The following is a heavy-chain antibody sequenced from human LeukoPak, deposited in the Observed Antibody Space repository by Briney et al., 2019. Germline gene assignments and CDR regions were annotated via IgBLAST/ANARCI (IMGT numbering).Heavy chain of an antibody. V-gene: IGHV3-48*01. Sequence: HPGGSLRLSCAASGFTFSSYSMDWVRQAPGKGLEWVSYISSSSSPIYYADSVKGRFAISRDNAKNSLYLQMNSLRAEDTAVYYCARDHHRRLYDSQARDTFDIWGQGTMVTVSS. CDR3: ARDHHRRLYDSQARDTFDI. D-gene: IGHD3-22*01. CDR2: ISSSSSPI. J-gene: IGHJ3*02. CDR1: GFTFSSYS.